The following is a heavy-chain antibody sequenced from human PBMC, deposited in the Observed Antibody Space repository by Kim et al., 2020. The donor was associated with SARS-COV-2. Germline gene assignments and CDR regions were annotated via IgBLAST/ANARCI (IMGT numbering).Heavy chain of an antibody. CDR1: GFTFSSYE. J-gene: IGHJ5*02. D-gene: IGHD3-10*01. Sequence: GGSLRLSCAASGFTFSSYEMNWVRQAPGKGLEWVSYISSSGSTIYYADSVKGRFTISRDNAKNSLYLQMNSLRAEDTAVYYCAREIVVTMVRGVIANWFDPWGQGTLVTVSS. CDR2: ISSSGSTI. V-gene: IGHV3-48*03. CDR3: AREIVVTMVRGVIANWFDP.